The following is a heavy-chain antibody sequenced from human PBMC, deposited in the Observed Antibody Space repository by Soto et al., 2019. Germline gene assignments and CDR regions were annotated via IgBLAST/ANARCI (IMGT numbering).Heavy chain of an antibody. Sequence: PSQTISLTCVISGDSVSSNGACWNWIRQSPSRGLQWLGRIYYRSKWFHDYAASVESRMAINPDTSRNQFSLQLNYVTPEDTAVYYCARVHCSAGTCLDGLDFWGQGTTVTVSS. CDR2: IYYRSKWFH. CDR3: ARVHCSAGTCLDGLDF. J-gene: IGHJ6*02. V-gene: IGHV6-1*01. D-gene: IGHD2-15*01. CDR1: GDSVSSNGAC.